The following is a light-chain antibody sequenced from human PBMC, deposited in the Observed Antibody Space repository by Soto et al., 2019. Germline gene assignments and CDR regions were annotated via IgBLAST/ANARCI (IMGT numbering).Light chain of an antibody. Sequence: QSVLTQPRSVSGSPGQSVTISCTGTSSDIGGYNFVSWYQQHPGKAPKVMIYDVTKRPSGVPNRFSGSKSDNTASLTISGLQAEDEADYFCSSFAGTYNFVFGTGTKATVL. CDR1: SSDIGGYNF. CDR3: SSFAGTYNFV. CDR2: DVT. V-gene: IGLV2-11*01. J-gene: IGLJ1*01.